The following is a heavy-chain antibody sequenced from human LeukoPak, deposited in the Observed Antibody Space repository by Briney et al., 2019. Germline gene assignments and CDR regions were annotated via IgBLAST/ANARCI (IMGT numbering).Heavy chain of an antibody. CDR3: ARLVTTVTTRPVDV. J-gene: IGHJ6*04. CDR1: GGTFSSYA. Sequence: GASVKVSCKASGGTFSSYAISWVRQAPGQGLEWMGGIIPIFGTANYAQKFQGRVTITTDESTSTAYMELSSLRSEDTAVYYCARLVTTVTTRPVDVWGNGTTVTVSS. D-gene: IGHD4-17*01. V-gene: IGHV1-69*05. CDR2: IIPIFGTA.